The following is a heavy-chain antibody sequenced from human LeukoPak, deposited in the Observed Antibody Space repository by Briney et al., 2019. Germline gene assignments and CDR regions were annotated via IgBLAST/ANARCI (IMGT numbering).Heavy chain of an antibody. CDR2: ISGSGGST. D-gene: IGHD3-3*01. CDR1: GFTFSSYA. Sequence: TGGSLRLSCAASGFTFSSYAMSWVRQAPGKGLEWVSAISGSGGSTYYADSVKGRFTISRDNSKNTLYLQMNSLRAEDTAVYYCAKMYPPIFGALLYGMDVWGQGTTVTVSS. J-gene: IGHJ6*02. CDR3: AKMYPPIFGALLYGMDV. V-gene: IGHV3-23*01.